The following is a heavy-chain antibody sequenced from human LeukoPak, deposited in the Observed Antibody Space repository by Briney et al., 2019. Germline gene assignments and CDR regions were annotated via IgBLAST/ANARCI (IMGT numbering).Heavy chain of an antibody. V-gene: IGHV3-64D*06. J-gene: IGHJ4*02. CDR1: GFTFSSYA. Sequence: GGSLRLSCSASGFTFSSYAMHWVRQAPGKGLEFVSAISSNGVTYYADSVKGRFTISRDNSKSTLSLQMSSLRAEDTAVYYCVGRYCTSTSCPYYFDYWGQRTLVTVSS. CDR3: VGRYCTSTSCPYYFDY. D-gene: IGHD2-2*01. CDR2: ISSNGVT.